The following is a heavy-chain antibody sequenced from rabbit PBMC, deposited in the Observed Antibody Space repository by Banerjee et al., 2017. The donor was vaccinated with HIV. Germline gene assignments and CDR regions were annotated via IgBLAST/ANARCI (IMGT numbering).Heavy chain of an antibody. D-gene: IGHD6-1*01. Sequence: QSLEESGGDLVKPGASLTLTCKASGLDFSSSYWICWVRQAPGKGLEWIACINTSSGNTVYASWAKGRFTISLDNAQNTVFLQMTSLTPADTATYFCARRTSVVSDGYSLWGPGTLVTVS. V-gene: IGHV1S40*01. CDR1: GLDFSSSYW. J-gene: IGHJ4*01. CDR2: INTSSGNT. CDR3: ARRTSVVSDGYSL.